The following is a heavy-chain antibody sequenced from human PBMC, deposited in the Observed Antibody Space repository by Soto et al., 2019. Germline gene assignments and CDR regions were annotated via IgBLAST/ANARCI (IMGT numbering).Heavy chain of an antibody. CDR2: IGTAGDT. V-gene: IGHV3-13*01. D-gene: IGHD5-18*01. Sequence: GGSLRLSCAASGFTFSSYDMHWVRQATGKGLEWVSAIGTAGDTYYPGSVKGRFTISRENAKNSLYLQMNSLRAGDMAVYYCARGPAMAYFDYWGQGTLVTVSS. CDR1: GFTFSSYD. J-gene: IGHJ4*02. CDR3: ARGPAMAYFDY.